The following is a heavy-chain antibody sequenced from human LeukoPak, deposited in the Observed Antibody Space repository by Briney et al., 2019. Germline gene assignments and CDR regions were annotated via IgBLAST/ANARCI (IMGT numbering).Heavy chain of an antibody. J-gene: IGHJ4*02. CDR1: GFTFTTYS. D-gene: IGHD1-26*01. Sequence: GGSLRLSCAASGFTFTTYSMSWVRQAPGKGLEWVSYISSTGSDIYYADSVKGRFTISRDNAENSLYLQMNSLRAEDTAVYYCARDLPTGTYRAYFDNWGQGTLVTVSS. V-gene: IGHV3-21*05. CDR3: ARDLPTGTYRAYFDN. CDR2: ISSTGSDI.